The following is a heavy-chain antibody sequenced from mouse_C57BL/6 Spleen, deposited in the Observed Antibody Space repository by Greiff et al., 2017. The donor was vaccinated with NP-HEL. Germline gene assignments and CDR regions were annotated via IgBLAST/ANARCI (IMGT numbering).Heavy chain of an antibody. D-gene: IGHD1-1*01. J-gene: IGHJ3*01. CDR3: ARLLYYYGSSHGFAY. CDR2: IDPSDSYT. V-gene: IGHV1-50*01. CDR1: GYTFTSYW. Sequence: QVQLQQSGAELVKPGASVKLSCKASGYTFTSYWMQWVKQRPGQGLEWIGEIDPSDSYTNYNQKFKGKATLTVDTSSSTAYMQLSSLTSEDSAVYYCARLLYYYGSSHGFAYWGQGTLVTVSA.